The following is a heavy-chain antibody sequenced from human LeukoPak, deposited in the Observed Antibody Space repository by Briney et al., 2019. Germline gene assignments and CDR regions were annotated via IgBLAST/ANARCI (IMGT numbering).Heavy chain of an antibody. Sequence: KFQGRVTITRDTSASTAYMELSSLRSEDTAVYYCARERWSSSWNAFDIWGQGTMVTVSS. CDR3: ARERWSSSWNAFDI. D-gene: IGHD6-13*01. V-gene: IGHV1-3*01. J-gene: IGHJ3*02.